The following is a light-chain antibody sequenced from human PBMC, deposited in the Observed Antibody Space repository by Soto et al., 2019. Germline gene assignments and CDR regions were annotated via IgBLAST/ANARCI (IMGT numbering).Light chain of an antibody. J-gene: IGKJ1*01. Sequence: EIVMTQSAATLSVSPGERATLSCRASQSVSSNLAWYQQKPGQAPRLLTYGASTRATGIPARFSGSGSGTEFTLTISSLQPEDFAVYYCQQYYNWPRTFGQGTKVDI. CDR3: QQYYNWPRT. CDR1: QSVSSN. CDR2: GAS. V-gene: IGKV3-15*01.